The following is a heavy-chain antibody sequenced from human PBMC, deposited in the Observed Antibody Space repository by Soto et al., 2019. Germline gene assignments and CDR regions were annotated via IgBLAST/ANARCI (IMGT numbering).Heavy chain of an antibody. CDR1: GGTFSSYT. CDR2: IIPILGIA. D-gene: IGHD6-13*01. J-gene: IGHJ4*02. CDR3: ARNSGVYSSSWYAFGY. V-gene: IGHV1-69*02. Sequence: SVKVSCKASGGTFSSYTISWVRQAPGQGLEWMGRIIPILGIANYAQKFQGRVTITADKSTSTAYMELSSLRSEDTAVYYCARNSGVYSSSWYAFGYWGQGTLVTVSS.